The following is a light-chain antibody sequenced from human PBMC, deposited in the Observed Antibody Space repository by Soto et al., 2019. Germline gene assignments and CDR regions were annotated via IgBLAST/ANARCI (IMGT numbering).Light chain of an antibody. CDR3: KQSYSTPRT. V-gene: IGKV1-5*03. J-gene: IGKJ1*01. CDR2: KAS. Sequence: DIQMTQSPSTLSGSVGDRVTITCRASQTISSWLAWYQQKPGKAPKLLIYKASTLKSGVQSRFSGSGSGTEFTLTISSLQPDDFATYYCKQSYSTPRTFGQGTKVDIK. CDR1: QTISSW.